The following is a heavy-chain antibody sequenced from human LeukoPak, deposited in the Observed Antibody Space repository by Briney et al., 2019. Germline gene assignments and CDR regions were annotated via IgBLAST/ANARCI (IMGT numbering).Heavy chain of an antibody. CDR3: ARDLKIAVAGPPGRFDP. V-gene: IGHV1-46*01. CDR1: GYTFTSYY. Sequence: ASVKVSCKAAGYTFTSYYMYWVRQAPGQGLEWMGIINPSGGSTSYAQKFQGRVTMTRDTSTSTVYMELSSLRSEDTAVYYCARDLKIAVAGPPGRFDPWGQGTLVTVSS. D-gene: IGHD6-19*01. CDR2: INPSGGST. J-gene: IGHJ5*02.